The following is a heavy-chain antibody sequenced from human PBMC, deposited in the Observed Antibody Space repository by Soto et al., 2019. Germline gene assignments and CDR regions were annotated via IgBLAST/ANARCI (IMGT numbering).Heavy chain of an antibody. CDR1: GGCISSYY. V-gene: IGHV4-59*08. J-gene: IGHJ5*02. CDR3: ARHPVS. CDR2: IYYSGST. Sequence: SGTLSLTCTVSGGCISSYYWSWIRQPPGKGLEWIGYIYYSGSTNYNPSLKSRVTISVDTSKNQFSLKLSSVTAADTAVYYCARHPVSWRQAPLVSV.